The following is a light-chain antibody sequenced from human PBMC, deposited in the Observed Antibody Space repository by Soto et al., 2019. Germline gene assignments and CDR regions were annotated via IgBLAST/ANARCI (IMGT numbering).Light chain of an antibody. V-gene: IGLV2-14*01. CDR1: SSDVGGYNY. Sequence: QSALTQPASVSGSPGQSITISCTGTSSDVGGYNYVSWYQQHPGKAPKLIIYEVTNRPSGISYRFSGSKSGNTASLTISGVQAEDGADYYFRSHTSRNTRGFGTWTKLTVL. CDR2: EVT. CDR3: RSHTSRNTRG. J-gene: IGLJ1*01.